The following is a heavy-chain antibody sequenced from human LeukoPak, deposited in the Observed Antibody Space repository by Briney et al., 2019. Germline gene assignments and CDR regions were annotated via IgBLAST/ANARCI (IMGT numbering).Heavy chain of an antibody. Sequence: GESLKISCKGSGYSFTSYWIGWVRQMPGKGLEWMGIIYPGDSDTRYSPSFQGQVPLSADKSISTAYLQWSSLKASDTAIYYCARHGINYYDSSGYYLNWFDPWGQGTLVTVSS. CDR1: GYSFTSYW. CDR2: IYPGDSDT. D-gene: IGHD3-22*01. CDR3: ARHGINYYDSSGYYLNWFDP. V-gene: IGHV5-51*01. J-gene: IGHJ5*02.